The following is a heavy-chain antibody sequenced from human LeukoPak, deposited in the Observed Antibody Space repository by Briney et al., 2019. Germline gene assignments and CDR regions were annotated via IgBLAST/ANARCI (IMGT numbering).Heavy chain of an antibody. V-gene: IGHV6-1*01. Sequence: SQTLSLTCAISGDSVSSNSAAWNWIRQSPSRGLEWLGRAYYRSKWYNDYAVSVKSRITINPDTSKNQFSLQLNSVTPEDTAVYYCARQRRISLWLGEPDNFDYWGQGLLVNVSS. CDR2: AYYRSKWYN. J-gene: IGHJ4*02. CDR3: ARQRRISLWLGEPDNFDY. D-gene: IGHD3-10*01. CDR1: GDSVSSNSAA.